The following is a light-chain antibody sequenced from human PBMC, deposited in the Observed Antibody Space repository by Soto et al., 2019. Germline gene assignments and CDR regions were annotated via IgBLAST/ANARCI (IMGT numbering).Light chain of an antibody. V-gene: IGLV2-14*03. CDR1: TSDVGAYDY. CDR3: SSYTSSSTLV. CDR2: DVS. Sequence: QSALTQPASVSGSPGQSITISCTGTTSDVGAYDYVSWYQQHPDKAPKLIIYDVSSRPSGISNRFSGSKSGNTASLTISGLQADDEGDYYCSSYTSSSTLVFGGGTKLTVL. J-gene: IGLJ2*01.